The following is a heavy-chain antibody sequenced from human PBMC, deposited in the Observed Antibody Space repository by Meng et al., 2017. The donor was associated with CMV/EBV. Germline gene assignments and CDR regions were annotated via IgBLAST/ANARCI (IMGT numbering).Heavy chain of an antibody. CDR2: RNPNSGNT. CDR1: YD. D-gene: IGHD2-2*01. V-gene: IGHV1-8*01. J-gene: IGHJ5*02. Sequence: YDINWVRQATGQGLEWMGWRNPNSGNTGYAQKYKGRVTMTRNTSISTAYMELSSLRSEDTAVYYCARGAVVVVPAAGPRRYNWFDPWGQGTLVTVSS. CDR3: ARGAVVVVPAAGPRRYNWFDP.